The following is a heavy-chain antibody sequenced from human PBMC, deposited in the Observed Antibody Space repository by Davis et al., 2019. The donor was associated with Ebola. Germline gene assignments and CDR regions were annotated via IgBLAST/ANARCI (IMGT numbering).Heavy chain of an antibody. Sequence: SAQVSCKTSGGSFSSHPISWVRQAPRQGLEWMGGIIPIFDTPHYAQKFQSRITITADASTSTAYMELSSLRSEDTATYFCARDFDGGNYYFDYWGPGTPVTVSS. CDR1: GGSFSSHP. CDR3: ARDFDGGNYYFDY. V-gene: IGHV1-69*13. CDR2: IIPIFDTP. D-gene: IGHD3-9*01. J-gene: IGHJ4*02.